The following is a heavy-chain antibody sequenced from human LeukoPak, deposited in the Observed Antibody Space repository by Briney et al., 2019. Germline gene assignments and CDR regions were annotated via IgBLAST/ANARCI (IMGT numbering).Heavy chain of an antibody. CDR3: AREGLDLWSGYLQD. D-gene: IGHD3-3*01. V-gene: IGHV4-4*07. J-gene: IGHJ4*02. CDR2: IYSSGTT. CDR1: GGSMSSYY. Sequence: SETLSLTCTVFGGSMSSYYWSWIRQPAGKGLEWIGRIYSSGTTNYNPSLKSRVTMSVDTSKKEFSLKLTSVTAADTAVYYCAREGLDLWSGYLQDWGRGTLVTVSS.